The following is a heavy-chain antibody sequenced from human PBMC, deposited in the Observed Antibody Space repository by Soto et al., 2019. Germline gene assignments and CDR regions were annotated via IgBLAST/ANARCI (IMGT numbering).Heavy chain of an antibody. V-gene: IGHV4-39*01. D-gene: IGHD4-4*01. CDR3: ARLNPRYDNSNYDGDY. J-gene: IGHJ4*02. CDR2: IYHDGST. CDR1: GGSVSSGCCY. Sequence: QLQLQESGPGLVKPSETLSLTCTVSGGSVSSGCCYWGWIRQPPGKGLEWIGSIYHDGSTYYNPSLNSRVTISADMSKNQFSLKLRSVTAADTAVYYCARLNPRYDNSNYDGDYWGQGTLVTVSS.